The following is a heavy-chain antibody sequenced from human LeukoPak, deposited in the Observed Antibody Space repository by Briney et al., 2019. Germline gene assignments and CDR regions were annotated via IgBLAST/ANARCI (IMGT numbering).Heavy chain of an antibody. J-gene: IGHJ6*02. CDR2: LNPSGGSS. Sequence: ASVKVPCKASGYTVTSYYMHWVRQASGQGLEWMAILNPSGGSSSYAQKFQGRATLTRATSTSTVYMELSSLRSEDTAVYYCASAYKYGMDVWGQGTTVIVSS. CDR3: ASAYKYGMDV. CDR1: GYTVTSYY. V-gene: IGHV1-46*01.